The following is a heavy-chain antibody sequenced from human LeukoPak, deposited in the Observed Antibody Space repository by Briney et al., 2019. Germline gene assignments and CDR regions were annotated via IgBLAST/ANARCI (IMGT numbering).Heavy chain of an antibody. D-gene: IGHD6-19*01. J-gene: IGHJ4*02. V-gene: IGHV4-39*01. CDR2: INYGGST. CDR1: GGSISSSTYY. Sequence: SETLSLTXSVSGGSISSSTYYWGWVRQSPGKGLEWIGSINYGGSTYYNPSPKSRVTMSVDMYNNQFSLKLTSVTAADTAVYYCASGIDARSDSSDWGQGTLVTVSS. CDR3: ASGIDARSDSSD.